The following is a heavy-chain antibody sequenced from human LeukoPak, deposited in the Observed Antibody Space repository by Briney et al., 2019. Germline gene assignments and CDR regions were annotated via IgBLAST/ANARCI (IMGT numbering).Heavy chain of an antibody. D-gene: IGHD2-2*01. Sequence: ASVKVSCKASGYTFTGYYMHWVRRAPGQGLEWMGWINPNSGGTNYAQKFQGRVTMTRDTSISTAYMELSRLRSDDTAVYYCARVGSKGYYMDVWGKGTTVTVSS. CDR3: ARVGSKGYYMDV. CDR2: INPNSGGT. CDR1: GYTFTGYY. V-gene: IGHV1-2*02. J-gene: IGHJ6*03.